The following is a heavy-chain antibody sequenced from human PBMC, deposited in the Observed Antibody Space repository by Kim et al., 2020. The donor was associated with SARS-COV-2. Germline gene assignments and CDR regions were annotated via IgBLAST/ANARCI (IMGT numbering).Heavy chain of an antibody. CDR3: ARGDLGGYCNSDNCTPMV. CDR1: GFSFDDFG. CDR2: ISYNGNKK. V-gene: IGHV3-33*05. Sequence: GGSLRLSCAASGFSFDDFGMHWVRQTPGKGLEWVAVISYNGNKKDYTHSVKGRFTISRDNSKNTVYLQMNSLRGEDTAVYYCARGDLGGYCNSDNCTPMVWGQGTTVTVSS. J-gene: IGHJ6*02. D-gene: IGHD2-2*01.